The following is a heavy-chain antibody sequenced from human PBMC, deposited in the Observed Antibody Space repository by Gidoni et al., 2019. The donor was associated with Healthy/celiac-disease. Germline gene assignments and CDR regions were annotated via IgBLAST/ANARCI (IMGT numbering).Heavy chain of an antibody. D-gene: IGHD3-16*02. CDR3: AKDISSSGSGELSLGVVY. CDR2: ISWDGGST. Sequence: EVQLVESGGVVVQPGGSLRLSCAASGFTFDDYTMHWVRQAPGKGLEWVSLISWDGGSTYYADSVKGRFTISRDNSKNSLYLQMNSLRTEDTALYYCAKDISSSGSGELSLGVVYWGQGTLVTVSS. V-gene: IGHV3-43*01. CDR1: GFTFDDYT. J-gene: IGHJ4*02.